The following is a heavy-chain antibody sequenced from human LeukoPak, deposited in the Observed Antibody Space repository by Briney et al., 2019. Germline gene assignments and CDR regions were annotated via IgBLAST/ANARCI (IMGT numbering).Heavy chain of an antibody. Sequence: GESLKISCQGSGYSFTNFWIGWVRQLPGKGLEWMRIIYPGDSDTRYSSSFQGQVTISADKSINTAYLQWSSLKASDTAMYYCARPHFDSSGYEFDYWGQGTLVTVSS. CDR3: ARPHFDSSGYEFDY. J-gene: IGHJ4*02. CDR2: IYPGDSDT. D-gene: IGHD3-22*01. V-gene: IGHV5-51*01. CDR1: GYSFTNFW.